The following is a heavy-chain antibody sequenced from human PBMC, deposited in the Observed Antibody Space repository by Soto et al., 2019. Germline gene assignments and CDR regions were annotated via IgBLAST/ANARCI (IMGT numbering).Heavy chain of an antibody. D-gene: IGHD1-1*01. CDR2: IYYSGST. CDR1: GGSISSSSYY. Sequence: SETLSLTCTVSGGSISSSSYYWGWIRQPPGKGLEWIGSIYYSGSTNYNPSLKSRVTISVDTSKNQFSLKLSSVTAADTAVYYCARGIGWKVYDYWGQGTLVTVSS. CDR3: ARGIGWKVYDY. V-gene: IGHV4-39*07. J-gene: IGHJ4*02.